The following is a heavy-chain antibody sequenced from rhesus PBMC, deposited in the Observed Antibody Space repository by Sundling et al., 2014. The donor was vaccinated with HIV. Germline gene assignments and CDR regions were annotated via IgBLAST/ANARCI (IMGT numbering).Heavy chain of an antibody. CDR2: FHGTTSDT. V-gene: IGHV4S10*01. Sequence: QVQLQESGPGLVKPSETLSLTCGVSGGSISDSYRWTWIRQFPGKGLEWIGYFHGTTSDTDFNPSLKSRVTISKDTSNNQFSLKLNSATAADTAVYYCTSLDSWGQGVVVTVSS. J-gene: IGHJ6*01. CDR1: GGSISDSYR. CDR3: TSLDS.